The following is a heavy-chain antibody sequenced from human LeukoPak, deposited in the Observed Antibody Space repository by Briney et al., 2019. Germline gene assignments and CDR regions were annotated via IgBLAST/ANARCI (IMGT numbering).Heavy chain of an antibody. D-gene: IGHD4-17*01. J-gene: IGHJ4*02. Sequence: PSETLSLTCTVSGYSISSGYYWSWIRQPAGKGLEWIGRIYTSGSTNYNPSLKSRVTISVDTSKNQFSLKLSSVTAADTAVYYCAREEGVTRSLGYWGQGTLVTVSS. V-gene: IGHV4-61*02. CDR1: GYSISSGYY. CDR3: AREEGVTRSLGY. CDR2: IYTSGST.